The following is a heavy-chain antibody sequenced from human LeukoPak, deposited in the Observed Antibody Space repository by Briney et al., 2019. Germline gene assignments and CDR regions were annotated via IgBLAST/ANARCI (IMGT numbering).Heavy chain of an antibody. V-gene: IGHV4-39*01. CDR3: ARQPRGYSYGYWFDP. CDR1: GGSISSSSYY. J-gene: IGHJ5*02. D-gene: IGHD5-18*01. Sequence: SETLSLTCTVSGGSISSSSYYWGWIRQPPGKGLEWIGSIYYSGSTYYNPSLKSRVTISVDTSKNQFSLKLSSVTAADTAVYYCARQPRGYSYGYWFDPWGQGTLVTVSS. CDR2: IYYSGST.